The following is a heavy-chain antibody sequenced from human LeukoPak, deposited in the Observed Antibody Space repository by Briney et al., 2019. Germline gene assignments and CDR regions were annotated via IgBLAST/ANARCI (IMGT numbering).Heavy chain of an antibody. V-gene: IGHV1-8*02. CDR3: ARGTKIPGYSGYDYGYYFDY. CDR1: GYTFTGYY. D-gene: IGHD5-12*01. Sequence: ASVKVSCKASGYTFTGYYMHWVRQAPGQGLEWMGWMNPNSGNTGYAQKFQGRVTMTRNTSISTAYMELSSLRSEDTAVYYCARGTKIPGYSGYDYGYYFDYWGQGTLVTVSS. J-gene: IGHJ4*02. CDR2: MNPNSGNT.